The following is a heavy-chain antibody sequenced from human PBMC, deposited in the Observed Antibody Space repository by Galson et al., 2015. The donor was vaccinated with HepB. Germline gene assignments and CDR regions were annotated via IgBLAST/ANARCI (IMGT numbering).Heavy chain of an antibody. Sequence: SCKASGYSFTTYDIHWVRQAPGQGLEWMGWISTYNGNTKSVQNFQDRVTMTTDTATATAYMELRNLRSDDTAVYYCARGAFYADTSGANWFDPWGQGTPVIVSS. D-gene: IGHD3-22*01. J-gene: IGHJ5*02. CDR3: ARGAFYADTSGANWFDP. CDR1: GYSFTTYD. V-gene: IGHV1-18*04. CDR2: ISTYNGNT.